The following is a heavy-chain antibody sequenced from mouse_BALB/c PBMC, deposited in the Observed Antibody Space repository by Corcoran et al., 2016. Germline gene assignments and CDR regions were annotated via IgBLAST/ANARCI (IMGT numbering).Heavy chain of an antibody. CDR1: GYSFTGYY. J-gene: IGHJ3*01. CDR2: INPYNGAT. CDR3: ARAFYDYDEEVAY. V-gene: IGHV1-26*01. Sequence: EVQLQQSGPELVKPGASVKRSCKASGYSFTGYYMNWVKQSHVKSLEWIGRINPYNGATSYNQNFKDKASLTVDKSSSTAYMELHSLTSEDSAVYYCARAFYDYDEEVAYWGQGTLVTVSA. D-gene: IGHD2-4*01.